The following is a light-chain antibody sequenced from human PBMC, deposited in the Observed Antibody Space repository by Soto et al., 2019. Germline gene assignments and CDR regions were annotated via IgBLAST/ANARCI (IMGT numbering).Light chain of an antibody. CDR1: QGVSDW. CDR2: GSS. V-gene: IGKV1-12*01. CDR3: QQYYSYPIT. J-gene: IGKJ5*01. Sequence: DIQMTQSPSSVSASVGDSVTITCRASQGVSDWVAWYQQKPGEAPKLLIYGSSSLLSGVPSRFSGSGSGTDFTLTISCLQSEDFATYYCQQYYSYPITFGQGTRLEIK.